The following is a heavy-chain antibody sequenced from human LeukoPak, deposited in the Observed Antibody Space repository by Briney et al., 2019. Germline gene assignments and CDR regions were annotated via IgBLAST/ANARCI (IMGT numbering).Heavy chain of an antibody. J-gene: IGHJ4*02. V-gene: IGHV3-30-3*01. CDR1: GFTFNDYA. CDR3: ARDFFPIVDSSWYEIGY. CDR2: ISYDGYDK. D-gene: IGHD6-13*01. Sequence: GRSLRLSCAASGFTFNDYAMYWVRQTPGKGLEWVTLISYDGYDKSYADSVRGRFIISRDNSKNTLYLQMDSLRSEDTAVYYCARDFFPIVDSSWYEIGYWGQGTLVTVSS.